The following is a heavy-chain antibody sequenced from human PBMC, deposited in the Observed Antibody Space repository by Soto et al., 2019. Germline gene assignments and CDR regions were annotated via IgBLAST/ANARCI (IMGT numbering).Heavy chain of an antibody. J-gene: IGHJ6*02. Sequence: GSLRLSCAASVCIVSSHYMTWVRQAPGKGLEWVAVLYSSGLTYYADSVKGRSRISRVNSNNTLFLQLDGVRAEDTAVYYCARVVRDSWAPRGYGLDVWGQGTTVTVSS. V-gene: IGHV3-53*01. CDR2: LYSSGLT. CDR1: VCIVSSHY. CDR3: ARVVRDSWAPRGYGLDV. D-gene: IGHD2-15*01.